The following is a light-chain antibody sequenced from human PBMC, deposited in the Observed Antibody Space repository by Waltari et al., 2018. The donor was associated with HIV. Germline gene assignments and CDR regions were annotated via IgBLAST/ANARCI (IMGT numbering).Light chain of an antibody. CDR2: DVT. J-gene: IGLJ3*02. V-gene: IGLV2-14*01. Sequence: QSALTQPASVSGSPGQSITISCTGTNSDVGGYNFVSWYQQHPGKAPKLMIYDVTNRPSGLSNRFSGSKSGNTASLTISGLQAEDEADYYCTSYTSNNTLMFGGGTKVTVL. CDR3: TSYTSNNTLM. CDR1: NSDVGGYNF.